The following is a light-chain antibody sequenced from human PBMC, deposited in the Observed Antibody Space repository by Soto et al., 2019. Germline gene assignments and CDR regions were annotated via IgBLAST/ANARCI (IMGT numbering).Light chain of an antibody. CDR2: GAF. V-gene: IGKV3-15*01. CDR1: LSISSCY. J-gene: IGKJ1*01. Sequence: IVLTQSPGTLSLSPGKRATLSCRAGLSISSCYFPWCRHVPGPAPGLLIYGAFTRATGIPARFSGTGSGTEFTLTISSLQSEDFALYYCQQYNDWPRTFGQGTKVDIK. CDR3: QQYNDWPRT.